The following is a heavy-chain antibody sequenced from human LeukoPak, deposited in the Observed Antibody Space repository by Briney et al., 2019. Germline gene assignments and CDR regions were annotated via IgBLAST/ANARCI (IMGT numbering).Heavy chain of an antibody. Sequence: AGGSLRLSCAASGFTVSSNYMSWVRQAPGKGLEWVSVIYSGGSTYYADSVKGRFTISRDNSKNTLYLQMNSLRAEDTAVYYCARETLTGYDTFDIWGQGTMVTVSS. CDR2: IYSGGST. CDR3: ARETLTGYDTFDI. V-gene: IGHV3-66*01. J-gene: IGHJ3*02. CDR1: GFTVSSNY. D-gene: IGHD3-9*01.